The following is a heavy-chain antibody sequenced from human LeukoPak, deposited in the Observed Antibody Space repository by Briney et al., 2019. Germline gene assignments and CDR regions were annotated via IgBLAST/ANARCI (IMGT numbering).Heavy chain of an antibody. V-gene: IGHV3-48*01. CDR3: AGDGRFGEYMDV. Sequence: GGSLRLSCAASGFTFSSYSMNWVRQAPGKGLEWVSYISSSSSTIYYADSVKGRFTISRDNAKNSLYLQMNSLRAEDTAVYYCAGDGRFGEYMDVWGKGTTVTVSS. CDR2: ISSSSSTI. J-gene: IGHJ6*03. D-gene: IGHD3-10*01. CDR1: GFTFSSYS.